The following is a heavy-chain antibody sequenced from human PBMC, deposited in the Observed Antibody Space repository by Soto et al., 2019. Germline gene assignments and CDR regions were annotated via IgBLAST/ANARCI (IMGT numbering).Heavy chain of an antibody. CDR2: IYHSGST. Sequence: SETMSLTCAVSGGSISSSNWWSWVRQPPGKGLEWIGEIYHSGSTNYNPSLKSRVTISVDKSKNQFSLKLSSVTAADTAVYYCARVEYYDFWSGYYSPYYYYGMDVWGQGTTVTVSS. CDR3: ARVEYYDFWSGYYSPYYYYGMDV. D-gene: IGHD3-3*01. V-gene: IGHV4-4*02. J-gene: IGHJ6*02. CDR1: GGSISSSNW.